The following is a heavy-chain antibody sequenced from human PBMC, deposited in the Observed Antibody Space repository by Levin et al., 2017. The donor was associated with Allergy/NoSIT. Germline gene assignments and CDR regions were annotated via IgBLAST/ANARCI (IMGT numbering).Heavy chain of an antibody. CDR2: IYYDGSA. Sequence: PSETLSLTCTVSGGSISDDSYYWAWVRQPPGKGLEWLGSIYYDGSAYYNPSLKTRLTISVDTSKNQFSLRVNAVTAADTAVYYCAGEPHSPYYYHYGLDVWGPGTTVTVSS. CDR1: GGSISDDSYY. J-gene: IGHJ6*02. V-gene: IGHV4-39*07. CDR3: AGEPHSPYYYHYGLDV. D-gene: IGHD1-26*01.